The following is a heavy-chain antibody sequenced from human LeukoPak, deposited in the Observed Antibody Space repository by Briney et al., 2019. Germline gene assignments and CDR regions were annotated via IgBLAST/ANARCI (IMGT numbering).Heavy chain of an antibody. CDR3: AKERGYSGSSLDY. CDR2: ISDSGGST. V-gene: IGHV3-23*01. J-gene: IGHJ4*02. D-gene: IGHD1-26*01. Sequence: QPGGSLRLSCAASEFTFSSYAMSWVRQAPGKGLEWVSAISDSGGSTYYADSVKGRFTVSRDNSKNTMYLQMNSLRAEDTAVYYCAKERGYSGSSLDYWGQGTLLTVSS. CDR1: EFTFSSYA.